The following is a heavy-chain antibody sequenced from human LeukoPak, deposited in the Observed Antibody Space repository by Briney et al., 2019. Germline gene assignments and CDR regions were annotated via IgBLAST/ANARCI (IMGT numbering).Heavy chain of an antibody. Sequence: SETLSLTCAVSGYSISSGYYWGWIRQPPGKGLEWIGSIYHSGSTYCNPSLKSRVTISVDTSKNQFSLKLSSVTAADTAVYYCARDRAGYCSSTSCSRNYYYYYGMDVWGKGTTVTVSS. J-gene: IGHJ6*04. CDR3: ARDRAGYCSSTSCSRNYYYYYGMDV. CDR1: GYSISSGYY. V-gene: IGHV4-38-2*02. CDR2: IYHSGST. D-gene: IGHD2-2*01.